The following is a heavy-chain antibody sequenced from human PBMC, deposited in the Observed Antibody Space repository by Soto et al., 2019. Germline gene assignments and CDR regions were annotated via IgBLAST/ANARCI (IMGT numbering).Heavy chain of an antibody. CDR3: ARRYGDYFDY. CDR2: IYYSGST. J-gene: IGHJ4*02. V-gene: IGHV4-59*12. D-gene: IGHD4-17*01. CDR1: GGSISSYY. Sequence: QVQLQESGPGLVKPSETLSLTSTVYGGSISSYYWSWIRQPPGKGLEWIGYIYYSGSTNYNPSLKSRVTISVDTSKNQFSLKLSSVTAADTAVYYCARRYGDYFDYWGQGTLVTVSS.